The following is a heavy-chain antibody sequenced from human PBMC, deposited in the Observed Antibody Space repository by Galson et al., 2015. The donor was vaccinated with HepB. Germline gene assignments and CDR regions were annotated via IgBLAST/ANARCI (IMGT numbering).Heavy chain of an antibody. CDR3: AKDRDGYNLRTYHFDY. V-gene: IGHV3-23*01. D-gene: IGHD5-24*01. CDR2: ISGSGDNT. Sequence: SLRLSCAASGFTFSTYAMSWVRQAPGKGLEWVSSISGSGDNTYYADSVRGRFTISRDNSKNTLYLQMNSLRAEDTAVYYCAKDRDGYNLRTYHFDYWGQGTLVTVSS. J-gene: IGHJ4*02. CDR1: GFTFSTYA.